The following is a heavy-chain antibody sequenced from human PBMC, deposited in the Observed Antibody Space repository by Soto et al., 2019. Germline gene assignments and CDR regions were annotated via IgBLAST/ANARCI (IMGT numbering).Heavy chain of an antibody. CDR3: ARDSPVLTLFSCSSYYCYGLDV. CDR2: VSYSERTI. Sequence: EVQLVESGGGLVQPGGFLRLSCAASGFSLSSYEMNWVRQAPGTGLEWVSRVSYSERTIYYADSVKGRFTVSRDNAKNALYLQMNGLRAEDTAVYYCARDSPVLTLFSCSSYYCYGLDVWGQGTTVTVSS. CDR1: GFSLSSYE. J-gene: IGHJ6*02. V-gene: IGHV3-48*03. D-gene: IGHD2-8*01.